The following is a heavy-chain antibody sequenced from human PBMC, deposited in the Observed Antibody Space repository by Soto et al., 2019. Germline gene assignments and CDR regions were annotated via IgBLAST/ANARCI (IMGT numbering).Heavy chain of an antibody. V-gene: IGHV3-9*01. J-gene: IGHJ4*02. CDR3: AKDWGDSGSWYYFDY. CDR1: GFTFDDYA. D-gene: IGHD6-13*01. CDR2: ISWNSGSI. Sequence: EVQLVESGGGLVQPGRSLRLSCAASGFTFDDYAMHWVRQAPGKGLEWVSGISWNSGSIGYAGSVKGRFTISRDNAKNSLYLQMNSLRAEDTALYYCAKDWGDSGSWYYFDYWGQGTLVTVSS.